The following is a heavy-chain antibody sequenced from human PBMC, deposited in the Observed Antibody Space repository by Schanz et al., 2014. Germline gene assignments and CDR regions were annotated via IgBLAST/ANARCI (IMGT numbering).Heavy chain of an antibody. V-gene: IGHV3-72*01. CDR1: GFSFSDHA. Sequence: EVELVESGGGLVQPGGSLRLSCAASGFSFSDHAMDWVRQAAGKGLEWVGRVRKKEFSDDTEEYAASVRGRFTISRDDSKNVVNLQMNGLKTEDTAMYDYVREGSTTPVAGLRSFDWLGRFDYWGQGALVTVSS. CDR3: VREGSTTPVAGLRSFDWLGRFDY. J-gene: IGHJ4*02. D-gene: IGHD3-9*01. CDR2: VRKKEFSDDTE.